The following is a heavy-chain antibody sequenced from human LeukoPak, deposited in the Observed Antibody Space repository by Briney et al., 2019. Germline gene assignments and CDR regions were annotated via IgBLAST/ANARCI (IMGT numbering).Heavy chain of an antibody. Sequence: GGSLRLSCEASGFTFSSYWMSWVRQAPGKGLEWVANIKQDGSEKFYVDSVKGRFTISRDNAENSLYLEMISLRAEDTAVYYCARVGGRSSPLGYWGQGALVTVSS. V-gene: IGHV3-7*01. J-gene: IGHJ4*02. CDR3: ARVGGRSSPLGY. CDR1: GFTFSSYW. CDR2: IKQDGSEK. D-gene: IGHD2/OR15-2a*01.